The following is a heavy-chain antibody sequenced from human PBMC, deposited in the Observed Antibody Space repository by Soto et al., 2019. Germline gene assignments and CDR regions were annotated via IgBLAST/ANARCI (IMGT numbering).Heavy chain of an antibody. Sequence: GTLSLTCTVSGGSISSYYWSWIRQPPGKGLEWIGYIYYSGSTNYNPSLKSRVTISVDTSKNQFSLKLSSVTAADTAVYYCARARYCSGGSCYSGRGGFDYWGQGTLVTVSS. D-gene: IGHD2-15*01. V-gene: IGHV4-59*01. J-gene: IGHJ4*02. CDR3: ARARYCSGGSCYSGRGGFDY. CDR2: IYYSGST. CDR1: GGSISSYY.